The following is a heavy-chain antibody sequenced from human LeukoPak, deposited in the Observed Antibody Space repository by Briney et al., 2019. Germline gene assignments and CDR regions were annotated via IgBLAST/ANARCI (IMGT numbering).Heavy chain of an antibody. CDR2: ISSSSATI. CDR1: GFTFSSSN. CDR3: ARLSSAWYDDY. Sequence: GGSLRLSCAASGFTFSSSNMNWVRQAPGKGLEWVSYISSSSATIYYTDSVKGRSTISRDNAKNSLYLQTGSLRDEDTAVYYCARLSSAWYDDYWGQGTLVTVSS. J-gene: IGHJ4*02. V-gene: IGHV3-48*02. D-gene: IGHD6-19*01.